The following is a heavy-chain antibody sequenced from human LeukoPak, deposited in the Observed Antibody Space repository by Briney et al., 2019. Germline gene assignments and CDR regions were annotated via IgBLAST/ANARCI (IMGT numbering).Heavy chain of an antibody. CDR2: IKQDGSEK. D-gene: IGHD3-22*01. CDR3: ARDYYDSSGYYHAYFDY. J-gene: IGHJ4*02. CDR1: GFTFSSYW. Sequence: GGPLRLSCAASGFTFSSYWMSWVRQAPGKGLEWVANIKQDGSEKYYVDSVKGRFTISRDNAKNSLYLQMNSLRAEDTAVYYCARDYYDSSGYYHAYFDYWGQGTLVTVSS. V-gene: IGHV3-7*01.